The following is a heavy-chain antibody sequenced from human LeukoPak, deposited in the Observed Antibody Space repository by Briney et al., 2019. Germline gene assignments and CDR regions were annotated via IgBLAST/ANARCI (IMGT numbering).Heavy chain of an antibody. J-gene: IGHJ3*02. CDR3: ARVGDMVRGVIITDAFDI. Sequence: ASVKLSCKASGYTFTSYGISWVRQAPGQGLEWMGWISAYNGNTNYAQKLQGRVTMTTDTSTSTAYMELRSLRSDDTAVYYCARVGDMVRGVIITDAFDIWGQGTMVTVSS. CDR1: GYTFTSYG. D-gene: IGHD3-10*01. V-gene: IGHV1-18*01. CDR2: ISAYNGNT.